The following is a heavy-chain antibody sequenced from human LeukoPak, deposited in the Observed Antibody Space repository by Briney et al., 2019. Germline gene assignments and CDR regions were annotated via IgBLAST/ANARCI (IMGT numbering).Heavy chain of an antibody. CDR3: AREAYYDCSGSLDF. D-gene: IGHD3-22*01. CDR1: GFTFSTYA. J-gene: IGHJ4*02. Sequence: GGSLRLSCAASGFTFSTYAMSWVRQAPGKWLEWVSCINGRGVSTYYAESVKGRFTISRGNSKNTLYLQMSSLRADDTAIYYCAREAYYDCSGSLDFWGQGTLVTVSS. V-gene: IGHV3-23*01. CDR2: INGRGVST.